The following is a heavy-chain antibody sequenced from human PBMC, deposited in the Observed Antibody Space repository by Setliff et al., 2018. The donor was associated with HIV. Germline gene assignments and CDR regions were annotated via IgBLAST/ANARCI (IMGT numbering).Heavy chain of an antibody. CDR3: VRLARSSNYYVYFDN. Sequence: SETLSLTCPVSGYSISSDYYWGWIRQPPGKGLEWLANIYHSGSTYYNPSLKSRVPVSVDPSKNQSSLKLTSVTVADTAVDYCVRLARSSNYYVYFDNWGQGTLVTVSS. J-gene: IGHJ4*02. V-gene: IGHV4-38-2*01. CDR1: GYSISSDYY. CDR2: IYHSGST. D-gene: IGHD3-22*01.